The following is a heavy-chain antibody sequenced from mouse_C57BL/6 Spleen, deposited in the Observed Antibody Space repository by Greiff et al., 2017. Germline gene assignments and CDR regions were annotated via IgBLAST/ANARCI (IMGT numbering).Heavy chain of an antibody. CDR3: ARKEAGNLDY. D-gene: IGHD2-1*01. CDR2: IYPGDGDT. Sequence: QVQLQQSGPELVKPGASVKISCKASGYAFSSSWMNWVKQRPGKGLEWIGRIYPGDGDTNYNGKFKGKATLTADKSSSTAYMQLSSLTSEDSAVYFVARKEAGNLDYWGQGTTLTVSS. V-gene: IGHV1-82*01. CDR1: GYAFSSSW. J-gene: IGHJ2*01.